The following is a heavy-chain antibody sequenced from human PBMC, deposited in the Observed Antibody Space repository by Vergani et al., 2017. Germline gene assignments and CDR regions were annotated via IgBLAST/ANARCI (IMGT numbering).Heavy chain of an antibody. CDR1: GFTVSSNY. D-gene: IGHD3-10*01. CDR2: IYSCGST. V-gene: IGHV3-66*02. CDR3: ARDRWVFYGWGSYYTTLPYYYYYCMDV. Sequence: EVQLVESGGGLVQPGGSLRLSCAASGFTVSSNYMSWVRQAPGKGLEWVSVIYSCGSTYYADSVKSRITISRDNSKNTLYLQMNSLRADDTAMYYCARDRWVFYGWGSYYTTLPYYYYYCMDVWGQGTTVTVSS. J-gene: IGHJ6*02.